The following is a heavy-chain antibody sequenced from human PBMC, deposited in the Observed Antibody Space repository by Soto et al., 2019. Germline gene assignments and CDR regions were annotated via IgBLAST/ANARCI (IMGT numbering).Heavy chain of an antibody. Sequence: GASVKVSCKASGYTFTTYDINWVRQAPGQGLEWMGWINPNSGGTNYAQKFQGRVTMTRDTSISTAYMELSRLRSDDTAVYYCARVAYGDYGFYFDYWGQGTLVPVSS. D-gene: IGHD4-17*01. CDR2: INPNSGGT. CDR1: GYTFTTYD. J-gene: IGHJ4*02. CDR3: ARVAYGDYGFYFDY. V-gene: IGHV1-2*02.